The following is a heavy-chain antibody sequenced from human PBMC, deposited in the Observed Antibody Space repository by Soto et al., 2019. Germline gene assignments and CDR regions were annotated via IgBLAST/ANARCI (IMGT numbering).Heavy chain of an antibody. D-gene: IGHD2-15*01. Sequence: PSETLSLTCAVSGGSISSGGYYWGWIRQPPGKGLEWIGHFYYSGSTYYNPSLKSRVTISADTSKNQLSLNLRSVTAADTAVYYCATMGTPATGLYFFDYWGQGSLVTVSS. J-gene: IGHJ4*02. V-gene: IGHV4-30-4*08. CDR3: ATMGTPATGLYFFDY. CDR1: GGSISSGGYY. CDR2: FYYSGST.